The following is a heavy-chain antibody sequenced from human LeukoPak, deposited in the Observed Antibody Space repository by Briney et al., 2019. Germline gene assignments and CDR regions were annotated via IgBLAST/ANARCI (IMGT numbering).Heavy chain of an antibody. J-gene: IGHJ1*01. Sequence: SQTLSLTCTVSGGSMSSYYWSWVRQPPGKGVEWIGNIHHSGSTNYHSSLMSRVTMSIDTSKNLFSLNLSSVTAADTAVYYCAGWVWTVSRVEYFENWGQGTLVTVSS. D-gene: IGHD3/OR15-3a*01. CDR3: AGWVWTVSRVEYFEN. CDR2: IHHSGST. V-gene: IGHV4-59*01. CDR1: GGSMSSYY.